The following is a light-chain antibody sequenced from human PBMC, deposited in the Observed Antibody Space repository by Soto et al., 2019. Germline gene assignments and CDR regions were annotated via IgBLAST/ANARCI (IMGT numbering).Light chain of an antibody. Sequence: SALTQPASVSGSPGQSITISCTGTSSDVGGYNYVSWYQQHPGKAPKLMIYDVSNRPSGVSNRFSGSKSGNTASLTISGLQAEDEADYYCSSYTSSSTWGFGGGTKLTVL. CDR1: SSDVGGYNY. J-gene: IGLJ3*02. CDR3: SSYTSSSTWG. V-gene: IGLV2-14*01. CDR2: DVS.